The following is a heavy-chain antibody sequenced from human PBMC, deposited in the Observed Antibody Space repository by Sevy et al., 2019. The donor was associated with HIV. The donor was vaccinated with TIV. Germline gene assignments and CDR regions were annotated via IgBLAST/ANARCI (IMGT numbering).Heavy chain of an antibody. CDR2: IKQDGSEK. J-gene: IGHJ6*02. V-gene: IGHV3-7*01. CDR1: GFTFSSYW. D-gene: IGHD3-10*01. CDR3: ARDQGNTGIYYYYGMDV. Sequence: GGSLRLSCAASGFTFSSYWMSWVRQAPGKGLEWVANIKQDGSEKYYVDSVKGRFTISRDNGKNSLYLQMNSLRAEDTAVYYCARDQGNTGIYYYYGMDVWGQGTTVTVSS.